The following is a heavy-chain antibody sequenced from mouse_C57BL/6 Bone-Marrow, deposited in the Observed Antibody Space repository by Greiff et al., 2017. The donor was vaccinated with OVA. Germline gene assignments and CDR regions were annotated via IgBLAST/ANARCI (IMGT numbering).Heavy chain of an antibody. CDR2: INPSSGYT. J-gene: IGHJ4*01. D-gene: IGHD4-1*01. Sequence: VKLVESGAELARPGASVKMSCKASGYTFTSYTMHWVKQRPGQGLEWIGYINPSSGYTKYNQKFKDKATLTADKSSSTAYMQLSSLTSEDSAVYYCARSNWDAYYAMDYWGQGTSVTVSS. V-gene: IGHV1-4*01. CDR1: GYTFTSYT. CDR3: ARSNWDAYYAMDY.